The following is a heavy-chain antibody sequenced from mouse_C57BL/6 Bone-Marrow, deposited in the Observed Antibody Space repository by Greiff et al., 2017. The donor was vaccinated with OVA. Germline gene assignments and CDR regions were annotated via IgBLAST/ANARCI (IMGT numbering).Heavy chain of an antibody. V-gene: IGHV1-18*01. D-gene: IGHD4-1*02. Sequence: VQLKESGPELVKPGASVKIPCKASGYTFPDYNMDWVKQSHGKSLEWIGDINPNNGGTIYNQKFKGKATLTVDKSSSTAYMELRSLTSEDTAVYYCARRATGTDYFDYWGQGTTLTVSS. CDR1: GYTFPDYN. J-gene: IGHJ2*01. CDR3: ARRATGTDYFDY. CDR2: INPNNGGT.